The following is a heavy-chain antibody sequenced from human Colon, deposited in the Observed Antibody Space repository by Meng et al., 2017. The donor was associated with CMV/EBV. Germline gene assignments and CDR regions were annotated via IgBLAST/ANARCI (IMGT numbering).Heavy chain of an antibody. Sequence: LRLSCAVYGGSFSGYYWSWIRQPPGKGLEWIGEINHSGSTNYNPSLKSRVTISVDTSKNQFSLKLSSVTAADTAVYYCARAGTGTGATIDYWGQGTLVTVSS. J-gene: IGHJ4*02. CDR1: GGSFSGYY. CDR3: ARAGTGTGATIDY. V-gene: IGHV4-34*01. CDR2: INHSGST. D-gene: IGHD1-1*01.